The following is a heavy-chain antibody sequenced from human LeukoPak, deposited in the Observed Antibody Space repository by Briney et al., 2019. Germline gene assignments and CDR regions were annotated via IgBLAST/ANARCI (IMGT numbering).Heavy chain of an antibody. CDR3: ARPRGEDFWTVMGAFDI. V-gene: IGHV4-39*01. J-gene: IGHJ3*02. Sequence: SETLSLTSTVSGGSISSSSYYWGWIRQPPGKGLEWIGSIYYSGSTYYNPSLKSRVTISVDTSKNQFSLKLSSVTAADTAVYYCARPRGEDFWTVMGAFDIWGQGTMVTVSS. CDR2: IYYSGST. D-gene: IGHD3/OR15-3a*01. CDR1: GGSISSSSYY.